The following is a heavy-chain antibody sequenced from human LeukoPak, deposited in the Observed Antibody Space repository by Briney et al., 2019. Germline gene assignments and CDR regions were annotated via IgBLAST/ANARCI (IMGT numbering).Heavy chain of an antibody. Sequence: SETLSLTCTVSGGSISSYYWSWIRQPPGKGLEWIGYIYYSGSTNYNPSLKSRVTISVDTSKNQFSLKLSSVTAADTAVYYCARDSSGWLRRLYYFDYWGQGTLVTVSS. V-gene: IGHV4-59*01. J-gene: IGHJ4*02. CDR1: GGSISSYY. CDR3: ARDSSGWLRRLYYFDY. D-gene: IGHD6-19*01. CDR2: IYYSGST.